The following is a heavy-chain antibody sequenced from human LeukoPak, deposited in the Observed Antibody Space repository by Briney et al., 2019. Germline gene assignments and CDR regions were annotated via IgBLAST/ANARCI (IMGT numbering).Heavy chain of an antibody. V-gene: IGHV1-18*04. CDR1: GYTFTSYG. J-gene: IGHJ4*02. D-gene: IGHD1-26*01. CDR2: ISPYNGNT. CDR3: ARALTSGSYFLGYFDY. Sequence: ASVKVSCKASGYTFTSYGISWVRQAPGQGLEWMGWISPYNGNTNYAQKLPGRVTMTTDTSTRTAYMGLRSLRSDDTAVYYCARALTSGSYFLGYFDYWGQGTLVTVSS.